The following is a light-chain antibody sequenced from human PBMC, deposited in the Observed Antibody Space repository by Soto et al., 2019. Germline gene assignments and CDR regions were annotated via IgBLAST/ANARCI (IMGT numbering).Light chain of an antibody. Sequence: QSVLIQPPSVSGSPGQSVTISCTGTSSDVGGYNYVSWYQQHPGKAPKLMIYDVSNRPSGVSNRFSGSKSGNTASLTISGLQAEDEADYYCSSYTSSSTRVFGTGTKVTVL. J-gene: IGLJ1*01. CDR2: DVS. V-gene: IGLV2-14*01. CDR1: SSDVGGYNY. CDR3: SSYTSSSTRV.